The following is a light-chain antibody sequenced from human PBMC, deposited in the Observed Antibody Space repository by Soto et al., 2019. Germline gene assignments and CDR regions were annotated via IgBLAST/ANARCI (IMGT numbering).Light chain of an antibody. CDR1: QSISSSY. CDR3: QQYGRT. CDR2: SAS. Sequence: EIVLTQSPGTLSFSPGERATLSCRARQSISSSYLAWYQQKPGQAPRLLIYSASRSATGIPDRLSGSGSGTDFTLTISRLEPEDFAVYYCQQYGRTFGQGTKVEIK. J-gene: IGKJ1*01. V-gene: IGKV3-20*01.